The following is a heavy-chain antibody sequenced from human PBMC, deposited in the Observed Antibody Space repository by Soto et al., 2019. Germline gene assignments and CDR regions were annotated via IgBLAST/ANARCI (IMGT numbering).Heavy chain of an antibody. V-gene: IGHV5-10-1*01. Sequence: PGESLKISCKVSGYSFTSYWISWVRQMPGKGLEWMGRIDPSDSYTNYSPSFQGHVTISADKSISTAYLQWSSLKASDTAMYYCARRLRYFDWLLPDYGMDVWGQGTTVTVSS. J-gene: IGHJ6*02. CDR1: GYSFTSYW. D-gene: IGHD3-9*01. CDR2: IDPSDSYT. CDR3: ARRLRYFDWLLPDYGMDV.